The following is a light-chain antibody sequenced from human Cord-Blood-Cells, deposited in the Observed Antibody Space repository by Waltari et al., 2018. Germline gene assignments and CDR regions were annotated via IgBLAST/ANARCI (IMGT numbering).Light chain of an antibody. CDR3: QQSYSTPLT. CDR1: QSISSY. CDR2: AAS. V-gene: IGKV1-39*01. Sequence: DIQMTQSPSSLSASVGDRVTITCRASQSISSYLNWYQRKPGKAPKLLIYAASSLQSGVPARFSVSGSGTEFTLTISSLQPEDFATYYCQQSYSTPLTFGGGTKVEIK. J-gene: IGKJ4*01.